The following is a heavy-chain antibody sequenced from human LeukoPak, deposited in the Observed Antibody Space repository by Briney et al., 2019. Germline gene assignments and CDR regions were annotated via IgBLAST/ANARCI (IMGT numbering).Heavy chain of an antibody. CDR2: ISNNGSQT. V-gene: IGHV3-64*01. J-gene: IGHJ4*02. CDR1: GFTFSIYA. Sequence: GGSLRLSCAASGFTFSIYAMHWVRQGPGKGLEHVSGISNNGSQTYYGNSVKDRFTISRDNAKNTVYLQMASLRVDDMAVYYCVRDRGGSGWYYFDYWGQGILVTVSS. CDR3: VRDRGGSGWYYFDY. D-gene: IGHD6-19*01.